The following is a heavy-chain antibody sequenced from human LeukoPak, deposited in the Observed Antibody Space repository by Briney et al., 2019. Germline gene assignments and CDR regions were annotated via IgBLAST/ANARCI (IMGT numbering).Heavy chain of an antibody. Sequence: GPSVKVSCKASGYTFTGYYMQWVRQAAGQGREWMGWINPNSGGTNYAQKFQGRVTMTRDTSISTAYMELSRLRSDDTAVYYCARVALSSGWYDYWGQGTLVTVSS. J-gene: IGHJ4*02. V-gene: IGHV1-2*02. CDR2: INPNSGGT. CDR3: ARVALSSGWYDY. D-gene: IGHD6-19*01. CDR1: GYTFTGYY.